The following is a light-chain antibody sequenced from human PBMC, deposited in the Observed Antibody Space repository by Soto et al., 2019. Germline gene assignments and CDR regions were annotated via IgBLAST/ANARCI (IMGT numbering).Light chain of an antibody. Sequence: DIQLTQSPSTLSASVGDRVTITCRASQSIGSWVAWYQQKPGRAPNLLIHKASHLESGVPSRFSGSGSGTEFTLTISSLQPEDFATYYCQQSYSTPRTFGQGTKVDI. CDR2: KAS. CDR3: QQSYSTPRT. CDR1: QSIGSW. V-gene: IGKV1-5*03. J-gene: IGKJ1*01.